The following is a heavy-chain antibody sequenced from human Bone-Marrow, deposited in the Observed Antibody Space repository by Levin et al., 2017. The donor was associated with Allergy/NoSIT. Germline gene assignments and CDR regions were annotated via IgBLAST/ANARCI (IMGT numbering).Heavy chain of an antibody. D-gene: IGHD2/OR15-2a*01. V-gene: IGHV3-23*01. J-gene: IGHJ6*02. Sequence: SCAASGFTFSNYAMSWVRQAPGKGLEWVSGISGNGGSTFYTDSVRGRFTISRDNSKDTLSLQMNSLRPEDTAVFYCAKHHRNSPRYDMDVWGQGTKVTVSS. CDR2: ISGNGGST. CDR1: GFTFSNYA. CDR3: AKHHRNSPRYDMDV.